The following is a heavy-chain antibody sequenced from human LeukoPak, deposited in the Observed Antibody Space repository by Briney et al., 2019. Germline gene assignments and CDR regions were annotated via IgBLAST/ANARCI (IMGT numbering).Heavy chain of an antibody. J-gene: IGHJ4*02. V-gene: IGHV3-66*01. CDR3: ARVLHKRNYDSTTYYGY. Sequence: GGSLRLSCAASGFTVSSNYMNWVRQAPGKGLEWVSIICSRGSAYYADSVKGRFTISRDNSKNSLYLQMNSLRAEDTAVYYCARVLHKRNYDSTTYYGYWGQGTLVTVSS. CDR2: ICSRGSA. CDR1: GFTVSSNY. D-gene: IGHD3-22*01.